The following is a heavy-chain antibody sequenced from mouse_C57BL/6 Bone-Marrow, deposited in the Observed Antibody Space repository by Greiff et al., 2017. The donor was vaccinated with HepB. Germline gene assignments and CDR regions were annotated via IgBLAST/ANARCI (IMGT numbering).Heavy chain of an antibody. V-gene: IGHV1-64*01. CDR3: ARGFDYYGSSVYAMDY. Sequence: QVQLQQPGAELVKPGASVKLSCKASGYTFTSYWMHWVKQRPGQGLEWIGMIHPNSGSTNYNEKFKSKATLTVDKSSSTAYMQLSSLTSEDSAVYYWARGFDYYGSSVYAMDYWGQGTAGTVSS. J-gene: IGHJ4*01. D-gene: IGHD1-1*01. CDR1: GYTFTSYW. CDR2: IHPNSGST.